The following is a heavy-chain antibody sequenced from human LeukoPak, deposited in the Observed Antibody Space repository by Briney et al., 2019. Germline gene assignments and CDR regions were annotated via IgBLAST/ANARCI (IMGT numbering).Heavy chain of an antibody. V-gene: IGHV1-18*01. D-gene: IGHD5-18*01. CDR1: GYTFATYG. J-gene: IGHJ4*02. CDR3: ARERRVGYSYGYWQGLIDY. CDR2: ISPYNGIS. Sequence: ASVKVSCKASGYTFATYGISWVRQAPGQGLEWMGWISPYNGISHYAQRIQDRVTMTTDTSTSTAYMELRSLRSDDTAVYYCARERRVGYSYGYWQGLIDYWGQGTLVTASS.